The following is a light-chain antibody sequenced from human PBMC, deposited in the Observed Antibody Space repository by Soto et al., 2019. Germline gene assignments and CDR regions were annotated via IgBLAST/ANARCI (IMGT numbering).Light chain of an antibody. Sequence: DIQLTQSPSFLSASVGDRVTITCRASQGISSYLAWYQQKPGKAPKLLIYAASTLQSGVPSRFGGSGSGTEFTLTISSLQPEDFATYNCQQLNSYPYTFGQGTKLEIK. J-gene: IGKJ2*01. V-gene: IGKV1-9*01. CDR1: QGISSY. CDR2: AAS. CDR3: QQLNSYPYT.